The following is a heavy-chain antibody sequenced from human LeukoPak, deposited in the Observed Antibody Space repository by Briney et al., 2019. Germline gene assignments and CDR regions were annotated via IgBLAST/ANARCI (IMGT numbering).Heavy chain of an antibody. V-gene: IGHV4-61*09. D-gene: IGHD3-10*01. Sequence: SETLSLTCTVSGASISSTSYCWGWIRQPAGKGLEWIGHIHTSGSTNYNPSLKSRVTISVDTSKNQFSLKLSSVTAADTAVYYCARSDGYGLVGIWGQGTMVTVSS. J-gene: IGHJ3*02. CDR2: IHTSGST. CDR1: GASISSTSYC. CDR3: ARSDGYGLVGI.